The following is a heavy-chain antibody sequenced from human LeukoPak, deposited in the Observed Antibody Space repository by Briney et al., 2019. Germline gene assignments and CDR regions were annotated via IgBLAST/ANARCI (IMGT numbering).Heavy chain of an antibody. CDR2: IYTSGST. V-gene: IGHV4-61*02. CDR1: GGSISSGGYY. J-gene: IGHJ3*02. Sequence: SETLSLTCTVSGGSISSGGYYWGWIRQPAGKGLEWIGRIYTSGSTNYNPSLKSRVTMSVDTSKNQFSLKLTSVTAADTAVYYCARVSVVVTAFDIWGQGTMVTVSS. CDR3: ARVSVVVTAFDI. D-gene: IGHD2-15*01.